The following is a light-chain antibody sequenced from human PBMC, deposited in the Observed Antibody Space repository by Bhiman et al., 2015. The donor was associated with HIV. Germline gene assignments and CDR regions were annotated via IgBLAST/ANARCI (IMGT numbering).Light chain of an antibody. J-gene: IGLJ1*01. CDR1: NIGGKS. CDR2: YDR. CDR3: QVWDNNSDPPRV. V-gene: IGLV3-21*04. Sequence: SYELTQPPSVSVAPGETARITCGGSNIGGKSVHWYLQKQGQAPVLVIYYDRDRPSGIPERFSGSKSGNTATLTISRVEAGDEADYYCQVWDNNSDPPRVFGTGTKVTVL.